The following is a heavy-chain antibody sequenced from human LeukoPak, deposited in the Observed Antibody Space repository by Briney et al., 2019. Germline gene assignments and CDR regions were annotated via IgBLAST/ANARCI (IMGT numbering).Heavy chain of an antibody. CDR3: ARYPRFWMTTAWFDP. CDR1: GFTFSSYS. D-gene: IGHD4-11*01. Sequence: PGGSLRLSCAASGFTFSSYSMNWVREAPGKGLEWVSSISSSSSYIYYADSVKGRFTISRDNAKNSLYLQMNSLRAEDTAVYYCARYPRFWMTTAWFDPWGQGTLVTVSS. J-gene: IGHJ5*02. CDR2: ISSSSSYI. V-gene: IGHV3-21*01.